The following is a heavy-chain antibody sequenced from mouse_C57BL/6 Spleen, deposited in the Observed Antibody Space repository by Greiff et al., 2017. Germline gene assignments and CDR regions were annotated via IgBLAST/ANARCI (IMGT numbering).Heavy chain of an antibody. V-gene: IGHV5-16*01. CDR1: GFTFSDYY. Sequence: EVKLVESEGGLVQPGSSMKLSCTASGFTFSDYYMAWVRQVPEKGLEWVANINYDGSSTYYLDSLKSRFIISRDNAKNILYLQMSSLKSEDTATYYCARDRGTTDAMDYWGQGTSVTVSS. J-gene: IGHJ4*01. CDR3: ARDRGTTDAMDY. CDR2: INYDGSST. D-gene: IGHD1-1*01.